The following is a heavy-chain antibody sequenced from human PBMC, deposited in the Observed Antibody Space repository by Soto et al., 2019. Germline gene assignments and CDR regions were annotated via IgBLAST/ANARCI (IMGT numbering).Heavy chain of an antibody. CDR3: ALNYYGLDV. J-gene: IGHJ6*02. CDR2: SRNEASSYST. Sequence: EVQLVESGGGLAQPGGSLRLSCAASGFRFSDFYMDWVRQTPGKGLEWVGRSRNEASSYSTDYAASVRGRFTISRHDSQSFLFLQMNSLKSEDTAVYYCALNYYGLDVLGQGTTVTVSS. CDR1: GFRFSDFY. V-gene: IGHV3-72*01.